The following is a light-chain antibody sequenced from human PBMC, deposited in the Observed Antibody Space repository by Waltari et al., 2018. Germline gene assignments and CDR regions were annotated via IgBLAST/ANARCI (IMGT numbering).Light chain of an antibody. CDR1: SSDVGGYNY. V-gene: IGLV2-14*01. CDR3: SSYTSSSTPEV. CDR2: DVS. Sequence: QSALTQPASVSGSPGQSITISCTGTSSDVGGYNYVSWYQQHPGKAPKLMIYDVSKLPSGVSNRFSGSKSGNTASLTISGLQAEDEADYYCSSYTSSSTPEVFGGGTKLTVL. J-gene: IGLJ3*02.